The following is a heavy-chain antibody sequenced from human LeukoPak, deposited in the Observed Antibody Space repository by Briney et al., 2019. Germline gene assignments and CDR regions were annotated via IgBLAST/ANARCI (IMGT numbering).Heavy chain of an antibody. V-gene: IGHV3-21*01. CDR3: ARSVADGAFDI. CDR1: GFTFSRYA. J-gene: IGHJ3*02. CDR2: ISSSSSYI. Sequence: PGGSLRLSCAASGFTFSRYAMNWVRQAPGKGLEWVSSISSSSSYIYYADSVKGRFTISRDDAKNSLYQQMNSPRAEDTAVYYCARSVADGAFDIWGQGTMVTVSS. D-gene: IGHD6-19*01.